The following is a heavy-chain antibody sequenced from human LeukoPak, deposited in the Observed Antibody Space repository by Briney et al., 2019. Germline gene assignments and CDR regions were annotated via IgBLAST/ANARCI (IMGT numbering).Heavy chain of an antibody. D-gene: IGHD3-3*01. V-gene: IGHV3-43*02. CDR3: AKDVLRFLEWLFAFDY. Sequence: GGSLRLSCAASGFTFDDYAMHWVRQAPGKGLEWVSLISGDGGSTYYADSVKGRFTIPRDNSKNSLYLQMNSLRTEDTALYYCAKDVLRFLEWLFAFDYWGQGTLVTVSS. J-gene: IGHJ4*02. CDR1: GFTFDDYA. CDR2: ISGDGGST.